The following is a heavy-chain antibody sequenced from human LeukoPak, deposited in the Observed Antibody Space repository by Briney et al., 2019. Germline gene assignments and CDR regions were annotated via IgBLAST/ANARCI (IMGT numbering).Heavy chain of an antibody. CDR2: IYPGDSDT. CDR3: ARLLGYCSSTSCNWFDP. CDR1: GYSFTSYW. D-gene: IGHD2-2*01. J-gene: IGHJ5*02. V-gene: IGHV5-51*01. Sequence: GESLKISCKGSGYSFTSYWIGWVRQMPGKGLEWMGIIYPGDSDTRYSPSFQGQVTISADKSISTAYLQWSSPKASDTAMYYCARLLGYCSSTSCNWFDPWGQGTLVTVSS.